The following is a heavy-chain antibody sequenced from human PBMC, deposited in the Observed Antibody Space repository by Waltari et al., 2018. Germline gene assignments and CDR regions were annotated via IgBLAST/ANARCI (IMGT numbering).Heavy chain of an antibody. CDR2: INPADSDT. Sequence: EVQLVQSGAEVKKPGESLKISCQGSGYSFTSHWIAWVRQMPGKAPEWMVIINPADSDTRYSPSFQGQVTISADKSISTAYLQWSSLKASDTAMYYCARRDCSGARCLYCDHWGQGTLVTVSS. J-gene: IGHJ4*02. D-gene: IGHD2-15*01. V-gene: IGHV5-51*01. CDR1: GYSFTSHW. CDR3: ARRDCSGARCLYCDH.